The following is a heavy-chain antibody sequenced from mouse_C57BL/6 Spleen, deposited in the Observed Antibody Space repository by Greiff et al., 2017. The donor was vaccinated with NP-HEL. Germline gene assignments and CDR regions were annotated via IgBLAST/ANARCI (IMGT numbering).Heavy chain of an antibody. CDR1: GYTFTSYW. D-gene: IGHD2-5*01. CDR3: ARRKGYSNYEYYAMDY. Sequence: QVQLQQSGAELVMPGASVKLSCKASGYTFTSYWMHWVKQRPGQGLEWIGEIDPSDSYTNYNQKFKGKSTLTVDKSSSTAYMQLSSLTSEDSAVYYCARRKGYSNYEYYAMDYWGQGTSVTVSS. V-gene: IGHV1-69*01. J-gene: IGHJ4*01. CDR2: IDPSDSYT.